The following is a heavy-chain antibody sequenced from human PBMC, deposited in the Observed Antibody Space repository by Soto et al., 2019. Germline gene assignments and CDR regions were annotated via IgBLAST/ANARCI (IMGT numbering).Heavy chain of an antibody. V-gene: IGHV4-59*08. CDR3: ARLDSVKKQWLICDP. CDR2: IYYSGST. Sequence: QVQLQESGPGLVKPSETLSLTCTVSGGSISSYYWSWIRQPPGKGLEWIGYIYYSGSTNYNPSLKSRVTISVDTSKNQFSLKLSSVTAADTAVYYCARLDSVKKQWLICDPWGQGTLVTVSS. D-gene: IGHD6-19*01. CDR1: GGSISSYY. J-gene: IGHJ5*02.